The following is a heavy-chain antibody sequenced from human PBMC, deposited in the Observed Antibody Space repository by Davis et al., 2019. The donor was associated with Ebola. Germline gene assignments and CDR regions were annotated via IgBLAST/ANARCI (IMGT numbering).Heavy chain of an antibody. Sequence: GESLKISCAVSGFTFSSYWMSWVRQAPGKGLEWVANIKQDGSEKYYVDSVKGRFTISRDNAKNSLYLQMNSLRAEDTAVYYCARDYRVYDFWSGYYYYYYYGMDVWGQGTTVTVSS. J-gene: IGHJ6*02. CDR1: GFTFSSYW. D-gene: IGHD3-3*01. CDR2: IKQDGSEK. CDR3: ARDYRVYDFWSGYYYYYYYGMDV. V-gene: IGHV3-7*03.